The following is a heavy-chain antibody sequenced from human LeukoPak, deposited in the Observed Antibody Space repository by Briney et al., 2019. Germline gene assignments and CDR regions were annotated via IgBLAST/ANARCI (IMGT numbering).Heavy chain of an antibody. CDR2: ISYDGSNK. J-gene: IGHJ4*02. V-gene: IGHV3-30-3*01. CDR1: GFTFSSYA. CDR3: ARDRIAVAGIFDY. Sequence: GGSLRLSCAASGFTFSSYAMHWVRQAPGKGLEWVAVISYDGSNKYYADSVEGRFTISRDNSKNTLYLQMNSLRAEDTAVYYCARDRIAVAGIFDYWGQGTLVTVSS. D-gene: IGHD6-19*01.